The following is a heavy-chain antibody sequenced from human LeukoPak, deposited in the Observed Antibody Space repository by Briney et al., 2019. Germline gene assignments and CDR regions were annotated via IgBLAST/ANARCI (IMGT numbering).Heavy chain of an antibody. CDR1: GGSFSGYY. Sequence: SETLSLTCAVYGGSFSGYYWSWIRQPPGKGLEWIGEINHGGSTNYNPSLKSRVTISVDTSKNQFSLKLSSVTAADTAVYYCARGNGSGSYYLNFDYWGQGTLVTVSS. V-gene: IGHV4-34*01. CDR3: ARGNGSGSYYLNFDY. CDR2: INHGGST. D-gene: IGHD3-10*01. J-gene: IGHJ4*02.